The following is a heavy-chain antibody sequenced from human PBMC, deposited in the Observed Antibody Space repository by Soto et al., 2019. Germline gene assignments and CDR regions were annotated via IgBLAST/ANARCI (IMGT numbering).Heavy chain of an antibody. CDR1: GFTFSSYG. J-gene: IGHJ4*02. Sequence: QVQLVESGGGVVQPGRSLRLSCAASGFTFSSYGMHWVRQAPGKGLEWVAVIWYDGSNKYYADSVKGRFTISRDNSKNTLYLQMNSLRAEDTAVYYCARAVPRGSSPLDYWGQGTLVTVSS. CDR3: ARAVPRGSSPLDY. CDR2: IWYDGSNK. D-gene: IGHD6-6*01. V-gene: IGHV3-33*01.